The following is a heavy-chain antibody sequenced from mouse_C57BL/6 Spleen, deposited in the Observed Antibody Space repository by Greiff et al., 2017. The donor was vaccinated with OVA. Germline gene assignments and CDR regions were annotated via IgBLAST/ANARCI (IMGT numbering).Heavy chain of an antibody. CDR3: PRSGTWYFDY. Sequence: VQLHQSGAELVKPGASVKISCKASGYAFSSYWMNWVKQRPGKGLEWIGQIYPGDGDTNYNGKFKGKATLTADKSSSTAYMQLSSLTSEDSAVYFCPRSGTWYFDYWGQGTTLTVSS. J-gene: IGHJ2*01. CDR2: IYPGDGDT. CDR1: GYAFSSYW. D-gene: IGHD4-1*01. V-gene: IGHV1-80*01.